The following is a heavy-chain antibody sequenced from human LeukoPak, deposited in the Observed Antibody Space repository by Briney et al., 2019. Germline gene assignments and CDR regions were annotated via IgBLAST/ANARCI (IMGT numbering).Heavy chain of an antibody. Sequence: PGGSLRLSCAASGFTFSSYGMHWVRQAPGKGLEWVAVISYDGSNKYYADSVKGRFTISRDNSKNTLYLQMNSLRAEDTAVYYCAKVGRQQLVRAGAFDIWGQGTMVTVSS. CDR1: GFTFSSYG. CDR3: AKVGRQQLVRAGAFDI. J-gene: IGHJ3*02. V-gene: IGHV3-30*18. CDR2: ISYDGSNK. D-gene: IGHD6-6*01.